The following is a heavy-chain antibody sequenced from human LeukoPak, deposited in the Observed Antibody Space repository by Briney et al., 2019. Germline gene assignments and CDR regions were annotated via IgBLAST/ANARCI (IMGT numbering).Heavy chain of an antibody. CDR1: GFAFNNYA. CDR3: ARNDILTGLYYFDY. CDR2: ISWNSGAL. V-gene: IGHV3-9*01. D-gene: IGHD3-9*01. J-gene: IGHJ4*02. Sequence: GGSLRLSCAASGFAFNNYAMHWVRQAPGKGLEWVSGISWNSGALGYADSVKGRFTISRDNAKNSLYLQMNSLRAEDTAVYYCARNDILTGLYYFDYWGQGTLVTVSS.